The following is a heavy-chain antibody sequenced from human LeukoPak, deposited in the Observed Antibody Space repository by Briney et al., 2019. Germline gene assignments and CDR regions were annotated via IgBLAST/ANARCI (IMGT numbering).Heavy chain of an antibody. Sequence: GGSLRLSCAASGFTFSSYAMSWVRQAPGKGLEWVSAISGSGGSTYYADSVKGRFTISRDNSKNTLYLQMNSLRAEDAAVYYCVKYTSGSYYTGYVDYWGQGTLVTVSS. CDR1: GFTFSSYA. CDR3: VKYTSGSYYTGYVDY. V-gene: IGHV3-23*01. CDR2: ISGSGGST. J-gene: IGHJ4*02. D-gene: IGHD1-26*01.